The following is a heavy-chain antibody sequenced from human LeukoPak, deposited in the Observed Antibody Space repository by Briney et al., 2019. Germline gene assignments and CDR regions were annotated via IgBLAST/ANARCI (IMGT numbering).Heavy chain of an antibody. D-gene: IGHD4-17*01. CDR1: GYTFTSYG. CDR2: ISAYNGNT. CDR3: ARANTVTTSRVFIYYYYMDV. J-gene: IGHJ6*03. Sequence: GASVKVSCKASGYTFTSYGISWVRQAPGQGLEWMGWISAYNGNTNYAQKFQGRVTITADESTSTAYMELSSLRSEDTAVYYCARANTVTTSRVFIYYYYMDVWGKGTTVTISS. V-gene: IGHV1-18*01.